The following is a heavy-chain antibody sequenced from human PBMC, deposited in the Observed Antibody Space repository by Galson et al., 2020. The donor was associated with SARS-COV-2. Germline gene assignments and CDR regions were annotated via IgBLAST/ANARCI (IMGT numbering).Heavy chain of an antibody. D-gene: IGHD3-10*01. CDR3: ARVSNTMVQGVHATYYYYCYMDV. Sequence: SETLSLTCTVSGGSISSGGYYWSWIRQHPGKGLEWIGYIYYSGSTYYNPSLKSRVTISVDTSKNQFSLKLSSVTAADTAVYYCARVSNTMVQGVHATYYYYCYMDVWGKGTTVTVSS. CDR1: GGSISSGGYY. CDR2: IYYSGST. V-gene: IGHV4-31*03. J-gene: IGHJ6*03.